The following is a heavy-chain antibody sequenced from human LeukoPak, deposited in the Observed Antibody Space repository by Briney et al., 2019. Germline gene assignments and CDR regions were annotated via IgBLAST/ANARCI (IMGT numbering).Heavy chain of an antibody. J-gene: IGHJ4*02. V-gene: IGHV3-30-3*01. Sequence: GRSLRLSCAASGFTFSTYAIHWVRQAPGKGLEWVAIISYDGSTKYYADSVKGRFTLSRDNSKNTLYLQMNSLRPEDTAVYYCARDPCRTCFLPTPDYWGQGTQVTVSS. D-gene: IGHD2-15*01. CDR2: ISYDGSTK. CDR1: GFTFSTYA. CDR3: ARDPCRTCFLPTPDY.